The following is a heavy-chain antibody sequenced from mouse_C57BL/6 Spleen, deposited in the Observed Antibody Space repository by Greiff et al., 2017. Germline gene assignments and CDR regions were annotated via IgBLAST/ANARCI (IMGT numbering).Heavy chain of an antibody. CDR1: GFTFSDYG. CDR3: AVTVVATDWYFDG. CDR2: ISSGSSTN. J-gene: IGHJ1*03. D-gene: IGHD1-1*01. V-gene: IGHV5-17*01. Sequence: EVQLVESGGGLVKPGGSLKLSCAASGFTFSDYGMHWVRQAPEKGLEWVAYISSGSSTNYYADTVKGRYTISRDNAKNTLFLQMTSLRSEDTAMYSCAVTVVATDWYFDGWGTGTTVTVSS.